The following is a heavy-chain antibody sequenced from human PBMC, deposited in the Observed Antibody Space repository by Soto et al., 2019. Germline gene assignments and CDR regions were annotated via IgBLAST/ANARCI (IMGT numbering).Heavy chain of an antibody. CDR3: AKDLPLLWFGELFPDY. Sequence: EVQLLESGGGLVQPGGSLRLSCAASGFTFSSYAMSWVRQAPGKGLEWVSAISGSGGSTYYADSVKGRFTISRDNSKKALYLQMNSLRAEDTAVYYCAKDLPLLWFGELFPDYWGQGTLVTVSS. CDR1: GFTFSSYA. CDR2: ISGSGGST. J-gene: IGHJ4*02. D-gene: IGHD3-10*01. V-gene: IGHV3-23*01.